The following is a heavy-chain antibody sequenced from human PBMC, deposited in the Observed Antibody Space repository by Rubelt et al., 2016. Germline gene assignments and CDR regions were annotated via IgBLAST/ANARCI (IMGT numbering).Heavy chain of an antibody. CDR3: ARDLPPFRRYNWNFPLDY. CDR1: GYTFTSYG. D-gene: IGHD1-7*01. V-gene: IGHV1-18*01. J-gene: IGHJ4*02. Sequence: QVQLVQSGAEVKKPGASVKVSCKASGYTFTSYGISWVRQAPGQGLEWMGWISAYNGTTNYAQKLPGRVTLTTDTSTSTAYMELRSLRSDDTAVYYCARDLPPFRRYNWNFPLDYWGQGTLVTVSS. CDR2: ISAYNGTT.